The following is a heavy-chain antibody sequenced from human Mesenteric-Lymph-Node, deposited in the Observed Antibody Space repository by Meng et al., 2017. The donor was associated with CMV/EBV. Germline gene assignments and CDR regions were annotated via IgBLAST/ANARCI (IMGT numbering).Heavy chain of an antibody. CDR2: IIPIFGTP. CDR3: AREQRPTYYYYGMDV. D-gene: IGHD6-25*01. Sequence: SVKVSCKASGGTFSSYAISWVRQAPAQGLESMGGIIPIFGTPNYAQKFQGRVTITTDESTSTAYMELSSLRSDDTAVYYCAREQRPTYYYYGMDVWGQGTTVTVSS. J-gene: IGHJ6*02. CDR1: GGTFSSYA. V-gene: IGHV1-69*05.